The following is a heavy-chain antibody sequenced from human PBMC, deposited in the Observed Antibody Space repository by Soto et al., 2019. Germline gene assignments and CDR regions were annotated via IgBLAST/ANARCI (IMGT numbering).Heavy chain of an antibody. Sequence: GGSLRLSCAASGFTFSSYGMHWVRQAPGKGLEWVAVIWYDGSNKYYADSVKGRFTISRDSSKNTLYLQMNSLRAEDTAVYYCARSDILTGYYLDYWGQGTLVTVSS. CDR2: IWYDGSNK. V-gene: IGHV3-33*01. J-gene: IGHJ4*02. CDR1: GFTFSSYG. D-gene: IGHD3-9*01. CDR3: ARSDILTGYYLDY.